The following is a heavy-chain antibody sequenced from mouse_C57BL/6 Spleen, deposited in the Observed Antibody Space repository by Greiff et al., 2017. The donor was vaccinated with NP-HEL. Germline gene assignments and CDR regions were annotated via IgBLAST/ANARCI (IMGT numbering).Heavy chain of an antibody. J-gene: IGHJ1*03. CDR3: ARTPRGYFDV. CDR2: ISSGSSTI. D-gene: IGHD2-10*02. V-gene: IGHV5-17*01. Sequence: EVMLVESGGGLVKPGGSLKLSCAASGFTFSDYGMHWVRQASEKGLEWVAYISSGSSTIYYADTVKGRFTISRDNAKNTLFLQMTSLRSEDTAMYYCARTPRGYFDVWGTGTTVTVSS. CDR1: GFTFSDYG.